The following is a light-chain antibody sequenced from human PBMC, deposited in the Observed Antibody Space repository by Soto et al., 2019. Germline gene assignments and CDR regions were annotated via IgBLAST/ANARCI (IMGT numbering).Light chain of an antibody. CDR2: GAS. CDR1: QRVSSSY. J-gene: IGKJ2*01. Sequence: EMGLTQSPGTLFLSTGERATLSCRASQRVSSSYLAWYQQKPGQAPRLLIYGASSRATGIPDRFSGSGSGTDFTLTISRLEPEDFAVYFCQRYGSSPPFTFGQGTKVDIK. V-gene: IGKV3-20*01. CDR3: QRYGSSPPFT.